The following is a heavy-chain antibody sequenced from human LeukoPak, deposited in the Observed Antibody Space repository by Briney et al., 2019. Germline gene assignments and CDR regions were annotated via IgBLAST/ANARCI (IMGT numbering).Heavy chain of an antibody. J-gene: IGHJ6*03. CDR2: IYSGGST. CDR1: GDSVSSNS. V-gene: IGHV3-53*01. Sequence: GGSLRLTCAISGDSVSSNSAAWNWQAQGKGLEWVSVIYSGGSTYYADSVKGRFTTSRDNSKNTLYLQMNSLRAEDTAVYYVARGPSEVLLSYYYDYMYVWGKGTTVTVSS. D-gene: IGHD2-2*01. CDR3: ARGPSEVLLSYYYDYMYV.